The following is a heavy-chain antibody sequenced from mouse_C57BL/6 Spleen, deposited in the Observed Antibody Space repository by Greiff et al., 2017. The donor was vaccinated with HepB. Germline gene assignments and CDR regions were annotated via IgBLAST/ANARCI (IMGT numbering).Heavy chain of an antibody. Sequence: QVQLQQSGTELVKPGASVKLSCKASGYTFTSYWMHWVKQRPGQGLEWIGNINPSNGGTNYNEKFKSKATLTVDKSSSTAYMQLSSLTSEDSAVYYCARVNYGSSYVFAYWGQGTLVTVSA. CDR1: GYTFTSYW. V-gene: IGHV1-53*01. J-gene: IGHJ3*01. CDR3: ARVNYGSSYVFAY. D-gene: IGHD1-1*01. CDR2: INPSNGGT.